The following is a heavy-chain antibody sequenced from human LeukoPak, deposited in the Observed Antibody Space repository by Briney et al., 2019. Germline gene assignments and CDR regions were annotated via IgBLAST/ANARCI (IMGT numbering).Heavy chain of an antibody. J-gene: IGHJ4*02. CDR3: ARDSRNYYDPQIGGNDY. Sequence: PGGSLRLSCAASGFTFSSYEMNWVRQAPGKGLEWVSYISSSSSTIYYADSVKGRFTISRDNAKNSLYLQMNSLRAEDTAVYYCARDSRNYYDPQIGGNDYWGQGTLVTVSS. V-gene: IGHV3-48*03. CDR2: ISSSSSTI. D-gene: IGHD3-22*01. CDR1: GFTFSSYE.